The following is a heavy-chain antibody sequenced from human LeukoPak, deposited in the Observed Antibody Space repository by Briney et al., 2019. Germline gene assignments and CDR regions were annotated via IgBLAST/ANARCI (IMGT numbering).Heavy chain of an antibody. J-gene: IGHJ6*03. CDR1: GGSISSYY. Sequence: SETLSLTCTVSGGSISSYYWSWIRQPPGKGLEWLGYIYYSGSTNYNPSLKSRVTISVDTSKNQFSLKLSSVTAADTAVYYCARVIAAVDYYYYYMDVWGKGTTVTVSS. CDR3: ARVIAAVDYYYYYMDV. D-gene: IGHD6-13*01. CDR2: IYYSGST. V-gene: IGHV4-59*01.